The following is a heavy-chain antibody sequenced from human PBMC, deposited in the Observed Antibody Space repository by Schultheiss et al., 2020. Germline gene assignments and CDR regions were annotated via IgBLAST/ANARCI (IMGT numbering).Heavy chain of an antibody. CDR3: ARDGAIYGMDV. CDR1: GGSISSSNW. J-gene: IGHJ6*02. D-gene: IGHD2-2*01. V-gene: IGHV4-4*02. CDR2: IYHSGST. Sequence: SETLSLTCAVSGGSISSSNWWSWVRQPPGKGLEWIGEIYHSGSTNYNPSLKSRVTISVDTSKNQFSLKLSSVTAADTAVYYCARDGAIYGMDVWGQGTTVTVSS.